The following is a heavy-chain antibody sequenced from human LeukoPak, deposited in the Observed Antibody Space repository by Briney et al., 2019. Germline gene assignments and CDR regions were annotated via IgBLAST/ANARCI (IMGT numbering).Heavy chain of an antibody. CDR2: ISSVGDTI. Sequence: GGSLRLSCAASGFTFRSYEMSWVRQAPGKGLEWVSYISSVGDTIYYADSVKGRFTISRDNARNLLYLHMNGLRAEDTAVYFCANNLLRPGDHWGQGTRVTVSS. D-gene: IGHD5-24*01. V-gene: IGHV3-48*03. CDR3: ANNLLRPGDH. J-gene: IGHJ5*02. CDR1: GFTFRSYE.